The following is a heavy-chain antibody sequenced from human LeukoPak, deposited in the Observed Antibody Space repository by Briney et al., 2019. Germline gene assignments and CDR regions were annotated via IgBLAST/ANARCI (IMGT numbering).Heavy chain of an antibody. D-gene: IGHD4-17*01. CDR1: GFTFSSYG. Sequence: GRSLRLSCAAPGFTFSSYGMHWVRQAPGKGLEWVAVIWYDGSNKYYADSVKGRFTISRDNSKNTLYLQMNSLRAEDTAVYYCARGSYGDFIYFDYWGQGTLVTVSS. V-gene: IGHV3-33*01. CDR2: IWYDGSNK. CDR3: ARGSYGDFIYFDY. J-gene: IGHJ4*02.